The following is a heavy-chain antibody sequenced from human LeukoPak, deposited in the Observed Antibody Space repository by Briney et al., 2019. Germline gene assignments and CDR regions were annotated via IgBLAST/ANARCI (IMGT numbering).Heavy chain of an antibody. CDR2: IKQDGSEK. Sequence: GGSLRLSCAASGFTFSSYWMSWVRQAPGKGLEWVANIKQDGSEKYYVDSVKGRFTISRDNAKNSLYLQMNSLRAEDTAVYYCARVKTGLYYYYYYMDVWGKGTTVTVSS. CDR1: GFTFSSYW. CDR3: ARVKTGLYYYYYYMDV. V-gene: IGHV3-7*01. J-gene: IGHJ6*03.